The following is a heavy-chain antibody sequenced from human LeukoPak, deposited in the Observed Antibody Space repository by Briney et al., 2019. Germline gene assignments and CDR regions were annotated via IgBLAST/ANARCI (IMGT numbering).Heavy chain of an antibody. CDR3: ARRWSKNTPFDY. J-gene: IGHJ4*02. D-gene: IGHD5-24*01. Sequence: SETLSLTCTVSGVSISSYYWSWLRQPPGKGLEWVGYMYYSGSTNYNPSLKSRVTISRDTYENQFSLKLSSLTAADTAVYYCARRWSKNTPFDYWGQGTLVTVSS. CDR2: MYYSGST. CDR1: GVSISSYY. V-gene: IGHV4-59*08.